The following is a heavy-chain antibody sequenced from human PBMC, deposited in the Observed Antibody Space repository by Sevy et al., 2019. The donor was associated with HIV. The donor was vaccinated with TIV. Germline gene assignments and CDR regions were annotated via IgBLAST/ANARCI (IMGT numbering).Heavy chain of an antibody. D-gene: IGHD2-21*02. V-gene: IGHV3-30-3*01. CDR2: ISYDGSNK. J-gene: IGHJ6*02. CDR1: GFTFSSYA. CDR3: ARDRGGYCGGDCYSFYYGMDV. Sequence: GGSLRLSCAASGFTFSSYAMHWVRQAPGKGLERVAVISYDGSNKYYADSVKGRFTISRDNSKNTLYLQMNSLRAEDTAVYYCARDRGGYCGGDCYSFYYGMDVWGQGTTVTVSS.